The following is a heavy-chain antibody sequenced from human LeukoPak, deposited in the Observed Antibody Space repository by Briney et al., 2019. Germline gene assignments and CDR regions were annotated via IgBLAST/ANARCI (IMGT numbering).Heavy chain of an antibody. CDR2: IYYSGST. CDR1: GGSFSGYY. D-gene: IGHD2-8*01. Sequence: SETLSLTCAVYGGSFSGYYWSWIRQHPGKGLEWIGYIYYSGSTYYNPSLKSRVTISVDTSKNQFSLKLSSVTAAGTAVYYCARGLSDYADYWGQGTLVTVSS. J-gene: IGHJ4*02. V-gene: IGHV4-31*11. CDR3: ARGLSDYADY.